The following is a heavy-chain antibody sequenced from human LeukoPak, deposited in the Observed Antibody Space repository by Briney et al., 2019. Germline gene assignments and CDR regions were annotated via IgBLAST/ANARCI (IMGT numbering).Heavy chain of an antibody. V-gene: IGHV3-30*15. Sequence: DGSNSYYANSVKGRFTVSRDKSKNTLSLQMSSLRPEDTAVYYCAREGPSPVVPVTHWFDPWGQGTLVSVSS. CDR3: AREGPSPVVPVTHWFDP. D-gene: IGHD2-2*01. J-gene: IGHJ5*02. CDR2: DGSNS.